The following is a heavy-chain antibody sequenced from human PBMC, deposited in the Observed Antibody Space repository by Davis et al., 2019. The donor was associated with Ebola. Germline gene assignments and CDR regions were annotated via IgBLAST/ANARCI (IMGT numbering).Heavy chain of an antibody. CDR2: IYYTGSA. J-gene: IGHJ4*02. CDR3: SERGSSV. V-gene: IGHV4-59*03. D-gene: IGHD3-10*01. CDR1: GVSISRHY. Sequence: PSETLSLTCTVSGVSISRHYWSWIRQPPGKRLEWIGSIYYTGSAKYNSSLNSRVTKSVDTSKNQFSLKLTSVTAANTAMYYCSERGSSVWGQGTLVTVSS.